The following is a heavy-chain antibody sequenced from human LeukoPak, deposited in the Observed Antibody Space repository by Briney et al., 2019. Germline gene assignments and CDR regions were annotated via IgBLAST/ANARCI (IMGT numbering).Heavy chain of an antibody. D-gene: IGHD3-10*01. J-gene: IGHJ4*02. V-gene: IGHV1-46*01. CDR3: ARGGDVLLWFGELFLDY. Sequence: ASVKVSCKASGYTFTSYYMHWVRQAPGQGLGWMGIINPSGGSTSYAQKFQGRVTMTRDTSTSTVYMELSSLRSEDTAVYYCARGGDVLLWFGELFLDYWGQGTLVTVSS. CDR2: INPSGGST. CDR1: GYTFTSYY.